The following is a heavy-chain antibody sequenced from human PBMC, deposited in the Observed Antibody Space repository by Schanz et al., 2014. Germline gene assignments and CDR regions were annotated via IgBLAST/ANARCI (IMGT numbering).Heavy chain of an antibody. CDR3: STDLTAVDYDAIGL. V-gene: IGHV3-15*01. CDR1: GFTFSTTC. J-gene: IGHJ3*01. Sequence: EVQLVESGGGLIKPGGSLRLSCLASGFTFSTTCMNWVRQAPGKGLEWVGRIKSKVDGGTTDNAAPVQGRFTISRDDSKNTLHLQMNSLKTEDTAVYYCSTDLTAVDYDAIGLWGQGTMVTDSS. CDR2: IKSKVDGGTT. D-gene: IGHD4-17*01.